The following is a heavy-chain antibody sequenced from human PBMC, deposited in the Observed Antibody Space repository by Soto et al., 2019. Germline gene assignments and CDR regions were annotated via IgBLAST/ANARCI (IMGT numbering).Heavy chain of an antibody. D-gene: IGHD6-13*01. V-gene: IGHV3-23*01. CDR2: ISGSGGST. Sequence: GGSLRLSCAASGFTFSSYAMSWVRQAPGKGLEWVSAISGSGGSTYYADSVKGRFTISRDNSKNTLYLQMNSLRAEDTAVYYCAKDSDLQQLVTPTLFDYWGQGTLVTVSS. CDR1: GFTFSSYA. J-gene: IGHJ4*02. CDR3: AKDSDLQQLVTPTLFDY.